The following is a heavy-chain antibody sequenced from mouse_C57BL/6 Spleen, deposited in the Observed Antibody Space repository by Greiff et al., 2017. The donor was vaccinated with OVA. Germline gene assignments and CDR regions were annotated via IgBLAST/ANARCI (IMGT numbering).Heavy chain of an antibody. V-gene: IGHV5-17*01. CDR2: LSSGSSTI. Sequence: EVQRVESGGGLVKPGGSLKLSCAASGFTFSDYGMHWVRQAPETGLEWVAYLSSGSSTIYYAVTVKGRFTICRDNAKNTLFLQMTSLRSEDTAMYYCAKADYYGSTWYFDVWGTGTTVTVSS. CDR3: AKADYYGSTWYFDV. D-gene: IGHD1-1*01. J-gene: IGHJ1*03. CDR1: GFTFSDYG.